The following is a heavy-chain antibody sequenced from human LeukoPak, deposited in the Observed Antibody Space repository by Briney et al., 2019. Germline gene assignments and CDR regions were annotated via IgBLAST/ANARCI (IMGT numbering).Heavy chain of an antibody. D-gene: IGHD3-22*01. CDR1: GFTFSSYG. J-gene: IGHJ4*02. CDR3: ARSTRYYYDSSGYPNLDY. Sequence: GGSLRLSCAASGFTFSSYGMHWVRQAPGKGLEWVAVISFDGSKKYYADSVKGRFTISRDNAKNTLYLQMNSLRAEDTAVYYCARSTRYYYDSSGYPNLDYWGQGTLVTVSS. CDR2: ISFDGSKK. V-gene: IGHV3-30*03.